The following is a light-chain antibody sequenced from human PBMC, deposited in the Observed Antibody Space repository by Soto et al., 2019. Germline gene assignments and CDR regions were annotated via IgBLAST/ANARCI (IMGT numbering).Light chain of an antibody. Sequence: TQSPSSLSASVGDRVTITCRASQGITNYLNWYQQKHGXXXXTXIXXXXKRATGXTDRLSGSGSGTDFTLTISNLEPEDFAVYYCQQHSHWPPWTSGQGTTGDIK. CDR1: QGITNY. CDR3: QQHSHWPPWT. V-gene: IGKV3-11*01. CDR2: XXX. J-gene: IGKJ1*01.